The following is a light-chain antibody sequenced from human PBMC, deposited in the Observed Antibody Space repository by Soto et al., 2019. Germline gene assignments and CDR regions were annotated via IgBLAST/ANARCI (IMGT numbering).Light chain of an antibody. CDR3: QQYNRYWT. CDR2: DAS. Sequence: DYQITQSPSTLSASVGDRVTITCRASQSISSWLAWYQQKPGKAPKLLIYDASSLESGVPSRFSGSGSGTEFTVTISSLLPDDFATYYCQQYNRYWTFGQGTKVDI. CDR1: QSISSW. J-gene: IGKJ1*01. V-gene: IGKV1-5*01.